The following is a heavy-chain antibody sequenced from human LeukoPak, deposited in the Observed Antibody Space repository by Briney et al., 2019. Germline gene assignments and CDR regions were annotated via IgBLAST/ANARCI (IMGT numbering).Heavy chain of an antibody. CDR1: GYTFTSYA. CDR2: INTNTGNP. J-gene: IGHJ4*02. D-gene: IGHD2-2*01. Sequence: ASVKVSCKASGYTFTSYAMNWVRQAPGQGLEWMGWINTNTGNPTYAQGFTGRFVFSLDTSVSTAYLQISSLKAEDTAVYYCARGLVEGYCSSTSCSTSDYWGQGTLVTVSS. CDR3: ARGLVEGYCSSTSCSTSDY. V-gene: IGHV7-4-1*02.